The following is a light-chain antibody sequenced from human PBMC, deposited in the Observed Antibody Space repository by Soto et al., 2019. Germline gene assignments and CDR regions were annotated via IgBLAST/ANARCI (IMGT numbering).Light chain of an antibody. CDR2: AAS. CDR1: QGISK. V-gene: IGKV1-12*01. J-gene: IGKJ1*01. Sequence: DIQMTQSPSSVSASVGDRVTITCRASQGISKLAWYQQKPGKAPKLLIYAASSLQSGVPSRFSGSGSGTDFTLTISSLQPEDSASYYCQQGNSFPWTFGQGTKVEIK. CDR3: QQGNSFPWT.